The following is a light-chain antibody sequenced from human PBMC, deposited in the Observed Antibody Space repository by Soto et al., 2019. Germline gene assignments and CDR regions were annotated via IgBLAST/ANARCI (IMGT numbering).Light chain of an antibody. Sequence: DIVMTPSPDSLAVSLGERATINCKSSQSVLFRSDNKNYLAWYQQRSGQPPNLLLYWASTRDSGVPDRFSGSGAGTDFSLAISSLQAEYVAVYYCQQYYTSPDTFGQGTKLEIK. CDR2: WAS. CDR1: QSVLFRSDNKNY. J-gene: IGKJ2*01. CDR3: QQYYTSPDT. V-gene: IGKV4-1*01.